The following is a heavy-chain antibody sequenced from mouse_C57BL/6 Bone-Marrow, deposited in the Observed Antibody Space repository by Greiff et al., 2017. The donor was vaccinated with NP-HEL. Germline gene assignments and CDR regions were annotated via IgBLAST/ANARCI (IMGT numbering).Heavy chain of an antibody. CDR1: GFSLTSYG. CDR2: IWSGGST. J-gene: IGHJ4*01. Sequence: QVQLQQSGPGLVQPSQSLSITCTVSGFSLTSYGVHWVRQSPGKGLEWLGVIWSGGSTDYNAAFISRLSISKDNSKSQVFFKMNSLQADDTAIYYCARPFDGYWDAMDYWGQGTSVTVSS. V-gene: IGHV2-2*01. CDR3: ARPFDGYWDAMDY. D-gene: IGHD2-3*01.